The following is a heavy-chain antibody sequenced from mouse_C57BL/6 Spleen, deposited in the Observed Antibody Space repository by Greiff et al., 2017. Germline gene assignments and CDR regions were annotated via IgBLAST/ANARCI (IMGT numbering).Heavy chain of an antibody. CDR2: IYPRSGNT. J-gene: IGHJ2*01. V-gene: IGHV1-81*01. CDR3: ARGTLTTVVATNYFDY. D-gene: IGHD1-1*01. Sequence: QVQLQQSGAELARPGASVKLSCKASGYTFTSYGISWVKQRTGQGLEWIGEIYPRSGNTYYNEKFKGKATLTADKSSSTAYMELRSLTSEDSAVYFCARGTLTTVVATNYFDYWGQGTTLTVSS. CDR1: GYTFTSYG.